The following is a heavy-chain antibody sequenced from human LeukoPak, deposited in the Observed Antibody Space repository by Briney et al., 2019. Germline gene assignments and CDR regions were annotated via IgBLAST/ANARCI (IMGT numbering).Heavy chain of an antibody. V-gene: IGHV4-34*01. CDR3: ARHSDEGEGLYYFDY. CDR1: GGSFSGYY. Sequence: PSETLSLTCAVYGGSFSGYYWSWIRQPPGKGLEWIGEINHSGSTNYNPSLKSRVTISVDTSKNQFSLKLSSVTAADTAVYYCARHSDEGEGLYYFDYWGQGTLVTVSS. D-gene: IGHD3-10*01. J-gene: IGHJ4*02. CDR2: INHSGST.